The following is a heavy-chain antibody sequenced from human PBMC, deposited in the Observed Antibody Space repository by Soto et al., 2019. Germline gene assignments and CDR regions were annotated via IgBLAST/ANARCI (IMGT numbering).Heavy chain of an antibody. Sequence: QLQLQESGPGLLKPSETLSLTCTVSGGSISSSSYYWGWIRQPPGQGLEWIGSIYYSGSTYYNPSRKSRVTISVDTSKNQFALKLSSVTAADTAVYSCARHRIRPRVGVLQTDSDRTGWFDPWGQGTLVTVSS. D-gene: IGHD3-16*01. CDR3: ARHRIRPRVGVLQTDSDRTGWFDP. J-gene: IGHJ5*02. V-gene: IGHV4-39*01. CDR1: GGSISSSSYY. CDR2: IYYSGST.